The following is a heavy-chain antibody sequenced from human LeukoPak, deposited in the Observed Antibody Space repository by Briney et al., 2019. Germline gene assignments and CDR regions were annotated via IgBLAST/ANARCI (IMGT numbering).Heavy chain of an antibody. Sequence: PGRSLRLSCAASGFTFSSYGMHWVRQAPGKGLEWVAVISYDGSNKYYADSVKGRFTISRDNSKNTLYLQMNSLRAEDTAVYYCAKDPYSSGWYVRPYYFGYWGQGTLVTVSS. CDR1: GFTFSSYG. CDR2: ISYDGSNK. J-gene: IGHJ4*02. V-gene: IGHV3-30*18. D-gene: IGHD6-19*01. CDR3: AKDPYSSGWYVRPYYFGY.